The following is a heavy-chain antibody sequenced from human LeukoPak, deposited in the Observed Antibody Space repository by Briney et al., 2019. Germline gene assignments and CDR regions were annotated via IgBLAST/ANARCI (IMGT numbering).Heavy chain of an antibody. CDR2: ISGSGGST. Sequence: GGSLRLSCAASGFTFSSYAMSWVRQAPGKGLEWVSAISGSGGSTYYADSVKGRFTISRDNSKNTLYLQMSSLRAEDTAVYYCAKDNYDFWSGYYRLGSRSNFDYWGQGTLVTVSS. CDR3: AKDNYDFWSGYYRLGSRSNFDY. CDR1: GFTFSSYA. D-gene: IGHD3-3*01. V-gene: IGHV3-23*01. J-gene: IGHJ4*02.